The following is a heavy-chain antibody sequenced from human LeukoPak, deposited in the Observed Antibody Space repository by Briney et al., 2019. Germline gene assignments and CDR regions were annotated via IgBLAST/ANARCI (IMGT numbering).Heavy chain of an antibody. CDR1: GFTFSNYW. J-gene: IGHJ4*02. D-gene: IGHD2/OR15-2a*01. V-gene: IGHV3-74*01. Sequence: GGSLRLSCAASGFTFSNYWMHWVRQAPGKGLVWVSRIHSDGSYTSYVDSVKGRFTISRDNAKNTLYLQMNSLRAEDTAVYYCAREAPNDFSIYYWGQGTLVTVSS. CDR2: IHSDGSYT. CDR3: AREAPNDFSIYY.